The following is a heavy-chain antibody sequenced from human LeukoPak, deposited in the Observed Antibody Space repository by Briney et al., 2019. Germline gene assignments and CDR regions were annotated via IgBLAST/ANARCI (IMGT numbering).Heavy chain of an antibody. CDR3: AKGPGGFFDY. CDR2: IGGSGGST. J-gene: IGHJ4*02. CDR1: GFTFSSYG. D-gene: IGHD4-23*01. Sequence: GGSLRLSCAASGFTFSSYGMHWVRQAPGKGLEWVSAIGGSGGSTYYADSVKGRFTISRDNSKNTLYLQMDSLRAEDTAVYYCAKGPGGFFDYWGQGTLVTVSS. V-gene: IGHV3-23*01.